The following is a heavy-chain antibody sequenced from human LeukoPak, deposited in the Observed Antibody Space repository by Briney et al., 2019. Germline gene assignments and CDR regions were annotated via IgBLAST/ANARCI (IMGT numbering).Heavy chain of an antibody. CDR2: IYHSGST. CDR1: GGSISSSNW. V-gene: IGHV4-4*02. CDR3: ARRGPRWYYYYMDV. J-gene: IGHJ6*03. Sequence: SGTLSLTCAVSGGSISSSNWWSWVRPPPGKGLEWIGEIYHSGSTNYNPSLKSRVTISVDTPKNQFSPKLSSVTAADTAVYYCARRGPRWYYYYMDVWGKGTTVTISS. D-gene: IGHD3-10*01.